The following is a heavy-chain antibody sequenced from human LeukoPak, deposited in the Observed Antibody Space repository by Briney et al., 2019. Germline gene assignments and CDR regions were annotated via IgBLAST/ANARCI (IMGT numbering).Heavy chain of an antibody. CDR1: GFAFSSYG. D-gene: IGHD4-17*01. CDR3: VKNPPTGVGDHNDAFDI. V-gene: IGHV3-30*02. J-gene: IGHJ3*02. CDR2: INFDGSKK. Sequence: PGGSLRLSCAASGFAFSSYGMHWIRQAPGKGPEWVTFINFDGSKKYYADSVKGRFTISRDSSKNTLHMQMNSLRPEDTAIYYCVKNPPTGVGDHNDAFDIWGQGTMVSVS.